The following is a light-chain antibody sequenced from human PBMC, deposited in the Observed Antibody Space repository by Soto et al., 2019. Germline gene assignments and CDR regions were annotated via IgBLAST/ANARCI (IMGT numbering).Light chain of an antibody. CDR2: GAS. Sequence: EIVLTQSPGTLSLSPGERATLSCRASQSVRSSYLAWYQQKPGQAPRLLIYGASSSATGIPDRFSGSGSGTAFTLTSSRLEHDDFAVYYCQQYGRSVTFGGGTKVEIK. V-gene: IGKV3-20*01. CDR3: QQYGRSVT. CDR1: QSVRSSY. J-gene: IGKJ4*01.